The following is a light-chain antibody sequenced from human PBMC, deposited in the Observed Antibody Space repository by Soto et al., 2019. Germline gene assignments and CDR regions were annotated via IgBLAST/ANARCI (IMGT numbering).Light chain of an antibody. Sequence: EIVLTQSPGTLSLSPGETATLSCRAIQTVNSDYLAWFQQRPGQAPRLLIYGASSRATGIPDRFSGSGSGTDFTLTISRLEPEDFAVYYCQQYGSSPPLTFGGGTKVDIK. J-gene: IGKJ4*01. CDR1: QTVNSDY. CDR2: GAS. V-gene: IGKV3-20*01. CDR3: QQYGSSPPLT.